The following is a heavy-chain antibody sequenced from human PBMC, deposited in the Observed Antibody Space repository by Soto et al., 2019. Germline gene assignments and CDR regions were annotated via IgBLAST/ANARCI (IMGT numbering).Heavy chain of an antibody. CDR1: AFTFSTYE. J-gene: IGHJ5*02. Sequence: GGSLRLSCAASAFTFSTYEMNWVRQAPGKGLEWVSYISGSSSMIYYADSVKGRFTISRDNAKNSLYLQMNSLRAEDTAVYYCARGSGSPYLFDPWGQGTLVTVSS. CDR2: ISGSSSMI. D-gene: IGHD6-19*01. CDR3: ARGSGSPYLFDP. V-gene: IGHV3-48*03.